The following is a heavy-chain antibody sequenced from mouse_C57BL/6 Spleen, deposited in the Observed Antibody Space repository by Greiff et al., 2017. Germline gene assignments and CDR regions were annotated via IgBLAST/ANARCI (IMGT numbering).Heavy chain of an antibody. D-gene: IGHD2-10*01. CDR1: GYTFTDYE. CDR2: IDPETGGT. J-gene: IGHJ2*01. Sequence: QVQLQQPGAELVKPGASVTLSCKASGYTFTDYEMHWVKQTPVHGLEWIGAIDPETGGTAYNQKFKGKAILTADKSSSTAYMELRSQTSEDSAVYYCTRRGLLWGDYWGQGTTLTVSS. V-gene: IGHV1-15*01. CDR3: TRRGLLWGDY.